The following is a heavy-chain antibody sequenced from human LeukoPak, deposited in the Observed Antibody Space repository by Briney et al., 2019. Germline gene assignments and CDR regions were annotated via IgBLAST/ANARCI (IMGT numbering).Heavy chain of an antibody. CDR1: GGSISSYY. D-gene: IGHD6-13*01. V-gene: IGHV4-59*01. J-gene: IGHJ4*02. CDR3: ARASSSWYTIDY. Sequence: PSETPSLTCTVSGGSISSYYWSSIRRPPGKGLEWIGYIYYSGSTNYNPSLKSRVTISVDTSKNQFSLKLSSVTAADTAVYYCARASSSWYTIDYWGQGTLVTVSS. CDR2: IYYSGST.